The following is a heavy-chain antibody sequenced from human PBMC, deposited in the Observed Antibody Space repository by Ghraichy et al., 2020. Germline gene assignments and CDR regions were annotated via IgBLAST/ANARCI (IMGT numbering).Heavy chain of an antibody. CDR2: IYYSGST. V-gene: IGHV4-39*07. CDR1: GGSTSNYY. J-gene: IGHJ4*02. CDR3: AREQGGGSSDF. Sequence: SETLSLTCTVSGGSTSNYYWGWIRQPPGKGLEWIGSIYYSGSTYYSPSLKSRVTISINTSKNQFSLKLSSVTAADTALYYCAREQGGGSSDFWGLGTLVTVSS. D-gene: IGHD1-26*01.